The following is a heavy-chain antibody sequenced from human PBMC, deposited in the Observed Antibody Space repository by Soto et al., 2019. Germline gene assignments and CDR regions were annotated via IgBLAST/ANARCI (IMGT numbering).Heavy chain of an antibody. CDR1: GFTFSSYD. D-gene: IGHD4-17*01. J-gene: IGHJ4*02. CDR2: ISHDGDNA. V-gene: IGHV3-23*01. Sequence: GGSLRLSCAASGFTFSSYDMTWVRQAPGKGLEWVSHISHDGDNAYYPDSVKGRFTIFRDNFKNTLYLQMNGLRVEDTAVYYCARDLNGDYAPLWGQGTLVTVSS. CDR3: ARDLNGDYAPL.